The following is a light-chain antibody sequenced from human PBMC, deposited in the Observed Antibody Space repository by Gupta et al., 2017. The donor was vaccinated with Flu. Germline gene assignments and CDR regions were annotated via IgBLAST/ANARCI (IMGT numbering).Light chain of an antibody. CDR2: ENN. CDR1: SSNIGNGY. V-gene: IGLV1-51*02. Sequence: QSLLPPPPPVSATPAPEVTISCSGSSSNIGNGYVSWYQQLPGTAPKLLIDENNQRPSGIPDRFSGSTSGKSAALDISGLQTGDEAEYYCEIWDTGIGSYVFGSGTKVTVL. CDR3: EIWDTGIGSYV. J-gene: IGLJ1*01.